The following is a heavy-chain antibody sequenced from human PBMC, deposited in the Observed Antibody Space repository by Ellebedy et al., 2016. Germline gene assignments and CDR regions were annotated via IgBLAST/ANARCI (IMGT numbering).Heavy chain of an antibody. Sequence: SETLSLTCTVSGGSISSSSYYWGWIRQSPGTGLEWIGVIYYSGNTNYNPSLKSRVSISEDTSENQFSLNLSSVSAADTAVYYCARVGRGQWGDAFDIWGQGTMVTVSS. D-gene: IGHD2-8*01. CDR3: ARVGRGQWGDAFDI. CDR1: GGSISSSSYY. V-gene: IGHV4-39*07. CDR2: IYYSGNT. J-gene: IGHJ3*02.